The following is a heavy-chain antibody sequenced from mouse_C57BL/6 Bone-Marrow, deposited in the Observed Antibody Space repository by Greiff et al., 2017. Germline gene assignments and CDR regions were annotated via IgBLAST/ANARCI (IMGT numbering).Heavy chain of an antibody. CDR1: GYTFTSYG. CDR3: ARLYYSGRDWYFDV. CDR2: IYPRSGNT. D-gene: IGHD1-1*01. J-gene: IGHJ1*03. V-gene: IGHV1-81*01. Sequence: QVHVKQSGAELARPGASVKLSCKASGYTFTSYGISWVKQRTGQGLEWIGEIYPRSGNTYYNAKFKGKATLTADKSSSTAYMELRSLTSEDSAVYFCARLYYSGRDWYFDVWGTGTTVTVSS.